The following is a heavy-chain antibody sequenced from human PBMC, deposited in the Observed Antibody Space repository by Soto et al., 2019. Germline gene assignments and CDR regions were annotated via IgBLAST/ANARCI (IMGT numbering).Heavy chain of an antibody. CDR2: INHSGVT. CDR1: GGSFSGYY. CDR3: AIFSGSYYYAMDV. D-gene: IGHD6-19*01. J-gene: IGHJ6*02. Sequence: QVQLQQWGAGLLKPSGTLSLTCAVYGGSFSGYYWSWIRQPPGKGLEWIGEINHSGVTNYKPSLKRRVTISVDTSKNQFSLQLKSVTAADTALYYCAIFSGSYYYAMDVWGQGSTVTVSS. V-gene: IGHV4-34*01.